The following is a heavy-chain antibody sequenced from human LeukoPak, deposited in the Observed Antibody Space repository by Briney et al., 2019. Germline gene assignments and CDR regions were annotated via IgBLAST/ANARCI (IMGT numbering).Heavy chain of an antibody. V-gene: IGHV4-61*09. J-gene: IGHJ3*02. Sequence: SETLSLTCTVSGGSISSGYFSWSWVRQPAGKGLEWIGHIYTSGSTNYNPSLKSRVTISVDTSKNQFSLKLSPVTAADTAVYYCARDFDGGLGDAFDIWGQGTMVTVSS. CDR1: GGSISSGYFS. CDR3: ARDFDGGLGDAFDI. D-gene: IGHD3-10*01. CDR2: IYTSGST.